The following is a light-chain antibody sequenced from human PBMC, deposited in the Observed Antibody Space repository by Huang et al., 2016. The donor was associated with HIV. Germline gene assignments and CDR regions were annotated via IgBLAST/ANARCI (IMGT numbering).Light chain of an antibody. CDR3: QQYNNWPSGT. CDR2: GAS. Sequence: EIVMTQSPATLSVSPGERATRSCRASQSVTSNLAWYQPKPGQAPRLLIAGASTRATGIPARFSGSGSGTEFTLTISSLQSEDFAVYYCQQYNNWPSGTFGQGTKVEIK. V-gene: IGKV3-15*01. CDR1: QSVTSN. J-gene: IGKJ1*01.